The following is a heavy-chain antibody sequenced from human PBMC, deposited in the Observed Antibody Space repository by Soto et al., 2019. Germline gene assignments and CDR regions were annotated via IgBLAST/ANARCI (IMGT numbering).Heavy chain of an antibody. D-gene: IGHD2-15*01. CDR2: ISYDGSNK. CDR3: ARDDEGGSDCDLGY. J-gene: IGHJ4*02. Sequence: QVQLVESGGGVVQPGRSLRLSCAVSGFTFSSHAMHWVRQAPGTGLEWVTLISYDGSNKYYADSVKGLFTTSRDKSKNTMYLQRNSLRVEDTAVYSCARDDEGGSDCDLGYWGQGALFTVSA. V-gene: IGHV3-30-3*01. CDR1: GFTFSSHA.